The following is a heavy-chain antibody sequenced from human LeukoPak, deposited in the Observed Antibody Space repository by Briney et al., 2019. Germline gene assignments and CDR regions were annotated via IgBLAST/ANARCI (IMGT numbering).Heavy chain of an antibody. CDR2: LNPYSGDT. D-gene: IGHD3-10*01. V-gene: IGHV1-8*03. J-gene: IGHJ6*03. CDR3: ARARGSGSYYGHDYYYYYYMDV. CDR1: GYTFTGYY. Sequence: AAVKVSCKASGYTFTGYYMFWVRQATGQGLEWMGWLNPYSGDTTYAQKFQGKVTITRNTSTNTAYMELSSLRSEDTAIYYCARARGSGSYYGHDYYYYYYMDVWGQGTTVTVSS.